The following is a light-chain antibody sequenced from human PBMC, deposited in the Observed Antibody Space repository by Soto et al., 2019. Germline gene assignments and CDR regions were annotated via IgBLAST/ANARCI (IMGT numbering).Light chain of an antibody. CDR1: SSDIGTYNL. V-gene: IGLV2-23*01. J-gene: IGLJ2*01. CDR3: CSYAGSDTWV. CDR2: EGS. Sequence: QSALTQPASVSGSPGQSITISCIGNSSDIGTYNLVSWYQHHPGKAPKLIIYEGSLRPSGISYRFSASKSGNTASLTISGLQAEDEADYHCCSYAGSDTWVFGGGTKVTVL.